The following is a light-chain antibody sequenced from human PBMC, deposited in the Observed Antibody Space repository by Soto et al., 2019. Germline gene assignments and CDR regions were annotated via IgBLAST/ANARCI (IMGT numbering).Light chain of an antibody. V-gene: IGKV3-20*01. J-gene: IGKJ2*01. CDR3: QQFDASTIYT. CDR2: GAS. CDR1: QNVDSRF. Sequence: LVLTQSPGTLSLSPGERATLSCRASQNVDSRFLAWYQQKPGQPPRLLIYGASRRVAGVPDRFSGSGSGTGFTLTNSRLEPEDFAVYSCQQFDASTIYTFGQGTKLEI.